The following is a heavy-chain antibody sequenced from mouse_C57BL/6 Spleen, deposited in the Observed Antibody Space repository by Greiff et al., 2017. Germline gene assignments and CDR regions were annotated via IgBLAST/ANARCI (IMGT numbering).Heavy chain of an antibody. Sequence: QVQLQQSGAELVKPGASVKMSCKASGYTFTTYPIEWMKQNHGKSLEWIGNFHPYNDDTKYNEKFKGKATLSVEKSSSTVYLELSRLTTVDSAVYYCAGGAGPNGTGAMDYWGQGTSVTVAA. J-gene: IGHJ4*01. V-gene: IGHV1-47*01. CDR3: AGGAGPNGTGAMDY. CDR1: GYTFTTYP. CDR2: FHPYNDDT. D-gene: IGHD2-1*01.